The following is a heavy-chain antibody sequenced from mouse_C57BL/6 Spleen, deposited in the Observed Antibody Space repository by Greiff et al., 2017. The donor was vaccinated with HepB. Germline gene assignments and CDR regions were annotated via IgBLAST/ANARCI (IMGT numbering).Heavy chain of an antibody. V-gene: IGHV1-69*01. J-gene: IGHJ3*01. D-gene: IGHD3-2*02. Sequence: QVQLQQPGAELVMPGASVKLSCKASGYTFTSYWMHWVKQRPGQGLEWIGEIDPSDSYTNYNQKFKGKSTLTVDKSSSTAYMQLSSLTSEDSAVYYCASSGYGFAYWGQGTLVTVSA. CDR3: ASSGYGFAY. CDR2: IDPSDSYT. CDR1: GYTFTSYW.